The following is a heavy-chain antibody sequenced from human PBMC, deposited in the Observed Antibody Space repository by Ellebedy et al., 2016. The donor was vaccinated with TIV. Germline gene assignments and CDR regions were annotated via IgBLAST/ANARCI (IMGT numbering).Heavy chain of an antibody. CDR2: IYYSGST. D-gene: IGHD3-22*01. CDR3: ARGLGYYYDSSGPLNRIYYFDY. CDR1: GGSISSYY. Sequence: MPSETLSLTCTVSGGSISSYYWSWIRQPPGKGLEWIGYIYYSGSTNYNPSLKSRVTISVDTSKNQFSLKLSSVTAADTAVYYCARGLGYYYDSSGPLNRIYYFDYWGQGTLVTVSS. J-gene: IGHJ4*02. V-gene: IGHV4-59*12.